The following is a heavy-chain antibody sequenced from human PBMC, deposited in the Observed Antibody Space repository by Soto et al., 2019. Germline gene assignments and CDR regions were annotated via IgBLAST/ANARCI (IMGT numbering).Heavy chain of an antibody. CDR3: ARVPAYSGYGDFDY. CDR2: ISAYNGNT. V-gene: IGHV1-18*04. CDR1: GYTFTSYG. Sequence: GASVKVSCKASGYTFTSYGISWVRQAPGQGLEWMGWISAYNGNTNYAQKLQGRVTMTTDTSTSTAYMELRSLRSDDTAVYYCARVPAYSGYGDFDYWGQGTLVTVSS. J-gene: IGHJ4*02. D-gene: IGHD5-12*01.